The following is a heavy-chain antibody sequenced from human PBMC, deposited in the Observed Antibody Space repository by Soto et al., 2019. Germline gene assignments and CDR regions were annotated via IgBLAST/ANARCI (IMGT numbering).Heavy chain of an antibody. CDR1: GGTFSSYA. D-gene: IGHD6-6*01. V-gene: IGHV1-69*12. J-gene: IGHJ6*02. Sequence: QVQLVQSGAEVKKPGSSVKVSCKASGGTFSSYAISWVRQAPGQGLEWMGGIIPIFGTANYAQKFQGRVTSTADESTSTAYMELSSLRSEDTAVYYCARGFSSSSENNYYYYYGMDVWGQGTTVTVSS. CDR3: ARGFSSSSENNYYYYYGMDV. CDR2: IIPIFGTA.